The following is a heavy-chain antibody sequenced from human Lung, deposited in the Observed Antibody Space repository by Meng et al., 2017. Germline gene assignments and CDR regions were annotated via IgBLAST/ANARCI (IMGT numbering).Heavy chain of an antibody. CDR2: INPKSGDT. Sequence: VQVVQAGDDVKKPWDSGKHSCNASVYTFPDYWLHWVRRTNGQGLEWMGRINPKSGDTHYAQRFQGRVTMTGDTYISTAYMELSGLRSDDTAMYYCARDEDISAAGKLFGDYWGQGTLVTVSS. J-gene: IGHJ4*02. CDR1: VYTFPDYW. V-gene: IGHV1-2*06. D-gene: IGHD6-13*01. CDR3: ARDEDISAAGKLFGDY.